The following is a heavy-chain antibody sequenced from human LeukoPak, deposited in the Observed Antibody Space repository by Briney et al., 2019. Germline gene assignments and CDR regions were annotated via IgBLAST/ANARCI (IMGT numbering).Heavy chain of an antibody. D-gene: IGHD4-17*01. V-gene: IGHV3-49*04. CDR3: TRVANYGDPIDWYFDL. J-gene: IGHJ2*01. CDR2: IRSKAYGGTT. CDR1: GFTFGDYA. Sequence: GGSLRLSCTASGFTFGDYAMSWVRQAPGKGLEWVGFIRSKAYGGTTEYAASVKGRFTISRGDSKSIAYLQMNSLKTEDTAVYYCTRVANYGDPIDWYFDLWGRGTLVTVSS.